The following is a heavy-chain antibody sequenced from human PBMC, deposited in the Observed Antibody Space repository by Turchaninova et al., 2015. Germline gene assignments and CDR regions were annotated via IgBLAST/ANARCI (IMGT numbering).Heavy chain of an antibody. Sequence: GKGLEWVSAISGSGGSTYYADSVKGRFTISRDNSKNTLYLQMNSLRAEDTAVYYCAKDSFLYSGSYRDAFDIWGQGTMVTVSS. V-gene: IGHV3-23*01. CDR3: AKDSFLYSGSYRDAFDI. J-gene: IGHJ3*02. D-gene: IGHD1-26*01. CDR2: ISGSGGST.